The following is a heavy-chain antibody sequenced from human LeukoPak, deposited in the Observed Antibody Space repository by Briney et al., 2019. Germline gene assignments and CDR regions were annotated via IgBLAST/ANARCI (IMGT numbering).Heavy chain of an antibody. CDR2: SSSSSSYI. Sequence: PGGSLRLSCAASGFTFSSYAMSWVRQAPGKGLEWVSSSSSSSSYIYYADSVKGRFTISRDNSKNSLYLQMNSLRTEDTALYYCVKDKGGSSGWVHVFHYYYYGMVVWGQGTTVTVSS. V-gene: IGHV3-21*04. CDR3: VKDKGGSSGWVHVFHYYYYGMVV. D-gene: IGHD6-19*01. CDR1: GFTFSSYA. J-gene: IGHJ6*02.